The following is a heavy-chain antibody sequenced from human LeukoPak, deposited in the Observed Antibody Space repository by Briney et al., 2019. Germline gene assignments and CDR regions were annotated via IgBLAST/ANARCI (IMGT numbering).Heavy chain of an antibody. CDR2: IDPNSGGT. D-gene: IGHD3-22*01. CDR3: ARVDSSGYYSYFDY. Sequence: APVKVSCKASGYTFTGYYMHWVRQAPGQGLEWMGWIDPNSGGTNYAQKFQGRVTMTRDTSISTAYMELSRLRSDDTAVYYCARVDSSGYYSYFDYWGQGTLVTVSS. CDR1: GYTFTGYY. V-gene: IGHV1-2*02. J-gene: IGHJ4*02.